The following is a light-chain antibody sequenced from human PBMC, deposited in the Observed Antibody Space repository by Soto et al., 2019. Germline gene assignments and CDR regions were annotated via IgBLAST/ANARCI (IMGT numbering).Light chain of an antibody. Sequence: QSVLTQPPSASGTPGQRVTISCFGSSSNIGSNTVHWYQQLPGTAPKLLIFGNNQRPSGVPDRFSGSKSGTSASLAISGLRAEDEADYYCAAWDDSLNGLLFGGGTKVTVL. V-gene: IGLV1-44*01. J-gene: IGLJ2*01. CDR2: GNN. CDR1: SSNIGSNT. CDR3: AAWDDSLNGLL.